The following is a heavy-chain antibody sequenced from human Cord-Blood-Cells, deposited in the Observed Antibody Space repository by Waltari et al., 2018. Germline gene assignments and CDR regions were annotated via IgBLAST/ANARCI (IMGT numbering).Heavy chain of an antibody. CDR3: AKDRGIAAAGTPYYGMDV. CDR2: IAYDGSNK. CDR1: GFTFSSYG. Sequence: QVQLVESGGGVVQPGRSLRLSCAASGFTFSSYGMHWVRQAPGKGLEWVAVIAYDGSNKTYADSGEGRFTSSRDNSKNTLYLQMNSLRAEDTAVYYCAKDRGIAAAGTPYYGMDVWGQGTTVTVSS. D-gene: IGHD6-13*01. J-gene: IGHJ6*02. V-gene: IGHV3-30*18.